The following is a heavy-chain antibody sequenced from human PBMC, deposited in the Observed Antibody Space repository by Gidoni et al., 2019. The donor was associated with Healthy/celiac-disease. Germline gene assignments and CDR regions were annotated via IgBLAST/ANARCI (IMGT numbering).Heavy chain of an antibody. J-gene: IGHJ6*02. CDR1: GFTFSSYS. V-gene: IGHV3-21*01. CDR2: ISSSSSYI. CDR3: ARDMYYYDSSGYYRYYYYGMDV. D-gene: IGHD3-22*01. Sequence: EVQLVESGGDLVKPGGSLRLSCAAPGFTFSSYSMNWVRQAPGKGLEWVSSISSSSSYIYYADSVKGRFTISRDNAKNSLYLQMNSLRAEDTAVYYCARDMYYYDSSGYYRYYYYGMDVWGQGTTVTVSS.